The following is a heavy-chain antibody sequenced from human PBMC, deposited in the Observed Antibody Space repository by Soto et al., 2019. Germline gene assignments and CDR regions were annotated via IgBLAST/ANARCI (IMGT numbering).Heavy chain of an antibody. V-gene: IGHV3-23*01. CDR1: GFTFSSYA. J-gene: IGHJ6*03. CDR2: ISGSGGST. CDR3: AKRGGYCSGGSCFQTYYMDV. Sequence: GGSLRLSCAASGFTFSSYAMSWVRQAPGKGLEWVSAISGSGGSTYYADSVKGRFTISRDNSKNTLYLQMNSLRAEDTAVYYCAKRGGYCSGGSCFQTYYMDVWGKGTTVTVSS. D-gene: IGHD2-15*01.